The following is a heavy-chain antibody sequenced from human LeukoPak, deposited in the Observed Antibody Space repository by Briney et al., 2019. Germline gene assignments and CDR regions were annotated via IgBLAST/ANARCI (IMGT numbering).Heavy chain of an antibody. CDR1: GFAFSSYA. Sequence: GGSLRLSCAASGFAFSSYAISWVRQAPGKGLEWVSSISGGGSTYYADSVKGRFTISRDNFKNTLYLQMNSLRVEDTAVYYCAKDRGRYSYGSVDYWGQGTLVTVSS. D-gene: IGHD5-12*01. J-gene: IGHJ4*02. CDR3: AKDRGRYSYGSVDY. V-gene: IGHV3-23*01. CDR2: ISGGGST.